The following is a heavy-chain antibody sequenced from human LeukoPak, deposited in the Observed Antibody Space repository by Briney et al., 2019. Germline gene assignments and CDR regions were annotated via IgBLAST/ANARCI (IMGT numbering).Heavy chain of an antibody. CDR1: GVSFSGYY. Sequence: KPAETLSLTCAVYGVSFSGYYRSWIRQPPGKGLEWVSSISSSSSYIYYADSVKGRFTISRDNAKNSLYLQMNSLRAEDTAVYYCARDVHYYGSGSYFPLDYWGQGTLVTVSS. V-gene: IGHV3-21*01. D-gene: IGHD3-10*01. J-gene: IGHJ4*02. CDR2: ISSSSSYI. CDR3: ARDVHYYGSGSYFPLDY.